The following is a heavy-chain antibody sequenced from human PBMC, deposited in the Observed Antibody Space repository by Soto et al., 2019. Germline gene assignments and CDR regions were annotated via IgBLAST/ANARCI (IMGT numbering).Heavy chain of an antibody. D-gene: IGHD2-15*01. CDR1: GFTINNYW. CDR2: INKDGTVR. Sequence: EVQLVESGGGLVQPGGSLTLTCAASGFTINNYWINWVRQAPGKGLEWVAHINKDGTVRNYVDSVRGRFTISRDNAKNSLLLQMNSLRAEDAAVYYCARGLTTEDNLWGQGTLVTVSS. CDR3: ARGLTTEDNL. V-gene: IGHV3-7*01. J-gene: IGHJ4*02.